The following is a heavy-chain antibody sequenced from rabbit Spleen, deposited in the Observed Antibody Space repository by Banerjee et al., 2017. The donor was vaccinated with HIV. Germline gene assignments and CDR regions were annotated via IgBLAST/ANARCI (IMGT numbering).Heavy chain of an antibody. CDR1: GVSFSVSSY. Sequence: LEESGGDLVKPGASLTLTCIASGVSFSVSSYMCWVRQAPGKGLEWIACIDAGGSGFTYFASWAKGRFTISKTSSTTVTLQMTSLTAADTATYFCARDTSSSFSSYGMALWGPGTLVTVS. D-gene: IGHD1-1*01. J-gene: IGHJ6*01. CDR2: IDAGGSGFT. CDR3: ARDTSSSFSSYGMAL. V-gene: IGHV1S40*01.